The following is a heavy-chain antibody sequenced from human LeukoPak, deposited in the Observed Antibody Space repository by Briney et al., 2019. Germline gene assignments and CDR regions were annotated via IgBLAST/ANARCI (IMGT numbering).Heavy chain of an antibody. CDR3: ARPPGAAGPDFCDY. Sequence: GGSLRLSCAASGFTFSNYWMTWVRQAPGKGLEWVANIKQDGSEKNYVDSVKGRFTISRDNAKNSLYLQMNSLRAEDTAVYYCARPPGAAGPDFCDYWGQGTLVTVSS. CDR2: IKQDGSEK. V-gene: IGHV3-7*01. D-gene: IGHD6-13*01. J-gene: IGHJ4*02. CDR1: GFTFSNYW.